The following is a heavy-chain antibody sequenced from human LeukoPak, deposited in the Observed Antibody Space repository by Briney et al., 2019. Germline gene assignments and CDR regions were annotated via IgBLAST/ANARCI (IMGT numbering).Heavy chain of an antibody. Sequence: GGSLRLSCAASGFTFSTYGMNWVRQAPGKGLEWVSYINLNSRTIDYADSVRGRFTISRDNAKSSLYLQMNSLRAEDTAVYYCARGGAARPDYWGQGTLVTVSS. V-gene: IGHV3-48*01. CDR2: INLNSRTI. CDR3: ARGGAARPDY. J-gene: IGHJ4*02. CDR1: GFTFSTYG. D-gene: IGHD6-6*01.